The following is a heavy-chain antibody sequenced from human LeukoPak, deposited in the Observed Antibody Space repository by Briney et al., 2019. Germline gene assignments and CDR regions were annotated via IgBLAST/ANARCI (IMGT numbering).Heavy chain of an antibody. V-gene: IGHV4-61*02. CDR3: ARAALGYCSSTSCLDAFDI. Sequence: SETLSLTCTVSGGSISSGSYYWSWLRQPAGTGLEWIGRIYTSGSTNYNPSLKSRVTISVDTSKNQFSLKLSSVTAADTAVYYCARAALGYCSSTSCLDAFDIWGQGTMVTVSS. CDR1: GGSISSGSYY. D-gene: IGHD2-2*01. J-gene: IGHJ3*02. CDR2: IYTSGST.